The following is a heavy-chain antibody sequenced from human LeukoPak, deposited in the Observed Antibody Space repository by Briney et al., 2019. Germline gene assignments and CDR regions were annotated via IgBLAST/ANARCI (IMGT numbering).Heavy chain of an antibody. J-gene: IGHJ6*03. Sequence: GASVKVSCKASGYTFTGYYMHWVRQAPGQGLEWMGRINPKSGGTNYAQKFQGRVTMTRDMSTSTVYMELSSLRSEDTAVYYCARAARPYYMDVWGKGTTVTVSS. CDR3: ARAARPYYMDV. V-gene: IGHV1-2*06. CDR1: GYTFTGYY. CDR2: INPKSGGT. D-gene: IGHD6-6*01.